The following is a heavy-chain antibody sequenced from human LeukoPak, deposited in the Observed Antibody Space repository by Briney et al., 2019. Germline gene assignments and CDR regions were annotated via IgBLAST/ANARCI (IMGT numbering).Heavy chain of an antibody. CDR3: ARDPVRRDSY. V-gene: IGHV3-30-3*01. J-gene: IGHJ4*02. D-gene: IGHD3-10*01. CDR1: GFTFSTYA. Sequence: GKSLRLSCAASGFTFSTYAMHWVRQAPGKGLEWVAVISYDGSNKYYADSVKGRFTISRDSSKNTLYLQVSSLRAEDTAVYYCARDPVRRDSYWGQGTLVTVSS. CDR2: ISYDGSNK.